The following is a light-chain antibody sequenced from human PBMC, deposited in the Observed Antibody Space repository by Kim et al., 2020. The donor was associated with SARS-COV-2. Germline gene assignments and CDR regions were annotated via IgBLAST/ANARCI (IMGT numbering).Light chain of an antibody. CDR1: RSDVGVYNY. V-gene: IGLV2-8*01. CDR3: SSYAGINNLV. CDR2: EVN. J-gene: IGLJ2*01. Sequence: GQSVTISCTGTRSDVGVYNYFSWYQQHPGKAPKLMIYEVNKRPSGVPDRFSGSKSGDTASLTVSGLQAEDEADYYCSSYAGINNLVFGGGTKLTVL.